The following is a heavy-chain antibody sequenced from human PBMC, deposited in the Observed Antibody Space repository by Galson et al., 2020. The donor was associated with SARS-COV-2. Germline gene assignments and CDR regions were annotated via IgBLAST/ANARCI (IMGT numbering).Heavy chain of an antibody. D-gene: IGHD3-3*01. CDR2: IYYSGST. V-gene: IGHV4-39*07. CDR3: ARDGRITIFGVHYYYYGMDV. Sequence: SETLSLTCTVSGGSISSSSYYWGWICQPPGKGLEWIGSIYYSGSTYYNPSHKSRVTISVDTSKNQFSLKLSSVTAADTAVYYCARDGRITIFGVHYYYYGMDVWGQGTTVTVSS. CDR1: GGSISSSSYY. J-gene: IGHJ6*02.